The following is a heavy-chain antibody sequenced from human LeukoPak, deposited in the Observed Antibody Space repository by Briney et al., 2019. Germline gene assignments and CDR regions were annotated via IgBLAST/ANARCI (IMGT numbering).Heavy chain of an antibody. CDR2: IYYSGST. J-gene: IGHJ6*03. CDR1: GGSISSSSYY. D-gene: IGHD6-13*01. Sequence: PSETLSLTCTVSGGSISSSSYYWGWIRQPPGKGLEWNGSIYYSGSTYYNPSLKSRVTISVDTSKNQFSLKLSSVTAADTAVYYCAREVLGEVSSSWPIYYYYMDVWGKGTTVTVSS. V-gene: IGHV4-39*07. CDR3: AREVLGEVSSSWPIYYYYMDV.